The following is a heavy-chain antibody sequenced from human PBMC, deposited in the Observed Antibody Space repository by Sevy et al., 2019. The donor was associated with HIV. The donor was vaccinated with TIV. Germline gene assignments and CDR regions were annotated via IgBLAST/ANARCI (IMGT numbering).Heavy chain of an antibody. CDR2: ISWNSGSI. Sequence: GGSLRLSCAASGFTFDDYAMHWVRQAPGKGLEWVSGISWNSGSIGYADSVKGRFTISRDNAKNSLYLQMNSLRAEDTALYYCAKEGGHCSRTSCYGLDYWGHGTLVTVSS. CDR1: GFTFDDYA. J-gene: IGHJ4*01. V-gene: IGHV3-9*01. D-gene: IGHD2-2*01. CDR3: AKEGGHCSRTSCYGLDY.